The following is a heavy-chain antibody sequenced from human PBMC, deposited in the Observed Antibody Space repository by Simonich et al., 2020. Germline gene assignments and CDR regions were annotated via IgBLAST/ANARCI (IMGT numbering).Heavy chain of an antibody. V-gene: IGHV1-2*02. J-gene: IGHJ3*02. Sequence: QVQLVQSGAEGKKTGASVKVSCKASGYTFTGYYRTWERPAPGQGHEWMGWRNPNSGDTNYAQKFQVRVTRTRDTSISTAYMELSRLRSGDTAVYYCARVSGGTAMVTSTFDIWGQGTMVTVSS. D-gene: IGHD5-18*01. CDR1: GYTFTGYY. CDR3: ARVSGGTAMVTSTFDI. CDR2: RNPNSGDT.